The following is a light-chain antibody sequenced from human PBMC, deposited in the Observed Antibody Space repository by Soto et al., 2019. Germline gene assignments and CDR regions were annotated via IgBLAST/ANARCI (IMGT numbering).Light chain of an antibody. J-gene: IGKJ5*01. CDR2: GAS. CDR3: QQYYDWPIT. CDR1: QSVSSN. Sequence: EIVMTQSPATLSVSPGERATLSCRTSQSVSSNLAWYQQKPGQAPRLLIYGASTRATGIPAMFSGSGSGTEFNLTISSLQSEDFAVYYCQQYYDWPITFGQGTRLDIK. V-gene: IGKV3-15*01.